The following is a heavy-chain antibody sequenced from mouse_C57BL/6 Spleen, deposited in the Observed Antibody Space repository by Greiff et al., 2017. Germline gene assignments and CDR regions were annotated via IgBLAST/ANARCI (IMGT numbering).Heavy chain of an antibody. CDR1: GYAFSSSW. CDR3: ARRADSPHFDY. Sequence: VQLQESGPELVKPGASVKISCKASGYAFSSSWMNWVKQRPGKGLEWIGRIYPGDGDTNYNGKFKGKATLTADKSSSTAYMQLSSLTSEDSAVYFCARRADSPHFDYWGQGTTLTVSS. CDR2: IYPGDGDT. V-gene: IGHV1-82*01. J-gene: IGHJ2*01. D-gene: IGHD3-1*01.